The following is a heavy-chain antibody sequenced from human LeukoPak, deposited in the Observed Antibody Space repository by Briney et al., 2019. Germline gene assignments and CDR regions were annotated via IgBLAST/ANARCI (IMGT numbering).Heavy chain of an antibody. CDR3: ARVSVDTAMVTPSGFDY. Sequence: GGSLRLSCAASGLTFSSYSMNWVRQAPGKGLDWVSSISSSSSYIYYADSVKGRFTISRDNAKNSLYLQMNSLRAEDTAVYYCARVSVDTAMVTPSGFDYWGQGTLVTVSS. CDR2: ISSSSSYI. D-gene: IGHD5-18*01. V-gene: IGHV3-21*01. J-gene: IGHJ4*02. CDR1: GLTFSSYS.